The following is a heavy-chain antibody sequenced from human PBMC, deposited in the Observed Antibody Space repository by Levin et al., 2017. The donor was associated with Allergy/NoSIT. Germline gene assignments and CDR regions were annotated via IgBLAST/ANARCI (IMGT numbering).Heavy chain of an antibody. CDR3: AKGGDFDL. CDR2: ITPDGSLK. CDR1: EFIFSTYG. V-gene: IGHV3-30*18. J-gene: IGHJ4*02. Sequence: PGESLKISCAASEFIFSTYGMQWVRQAPGKGLEWVAIITPDGSLKYYADSVKGRFVISRDNSKSTLYLQMSTLRPEDTAVYYCAKGGDFDLWGQGTLVTVSS. D-gene: IGHD3-16*01.